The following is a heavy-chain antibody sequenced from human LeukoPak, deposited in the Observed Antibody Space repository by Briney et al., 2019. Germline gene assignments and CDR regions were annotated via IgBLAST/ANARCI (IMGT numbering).Heavy chain of an antibody. V-gene: IGHV1-2*04. J-gene: IGHJ6*02. CDR3: ARVLCSSTSCPAWDYYYGMDV. D-gene: IGHD2-2*01. CDR2: INPNSGGT. CDR1: GYTFTGYY. Sequence: ASVKVSCKASGYTFTGYYMHWVRQAPGQGLEWMGWINPNSGGTNYAQKFQGWVTMTTDTSTSTAYMELRSLRSDDTAVYYCARVLCSSTSCPAWDYYYGMDVWGQGTTVTVSS.